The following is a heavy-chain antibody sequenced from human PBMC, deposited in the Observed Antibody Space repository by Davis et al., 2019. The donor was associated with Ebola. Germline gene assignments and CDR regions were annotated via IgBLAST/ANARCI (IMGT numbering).Heavy chain of an antibody. CDR1: AFTFSSYA. D-gene: IGHD3-10*01. CDR2: ISYDGSNK. J-gene: IGHJ6*02. CDR3: ARDLTMVRGVIHYYYGMDV. V-gene: IGHV3-30-3*01. Sequence: GESLKISCAASAFTFSSYAMHWVRQAPGKGLEWVAVISYDGSNKYYADSVKGRFTISRDNSKNTLYLQMNSLRAEDTAVYYCARDLTMVRGVIHYYYGMDVWGQGTTVTVSS.